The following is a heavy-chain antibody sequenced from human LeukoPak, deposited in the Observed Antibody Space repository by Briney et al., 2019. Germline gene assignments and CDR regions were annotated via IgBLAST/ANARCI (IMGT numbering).Heavy chain of an antibody. V-gene: IGHV1-18*01. J-gene: IGHJ4*02. CDR2: ISAYNGNT. Sequence: ASVEVSCRASGYTFTSYGISWVRQAPGQGLEWMGWISAYNGNTNYAQKLQGRVTMTTDTSTSTAYMELRSLRSDDTAVYYCARDLSGYCSGGSCSMPGYWGQGTLVTVSS. D-gene: IGHD2-15*01. CDR1: GYTFTSYG. CDR3: ARDLSGYCSGGSCSMPGY.